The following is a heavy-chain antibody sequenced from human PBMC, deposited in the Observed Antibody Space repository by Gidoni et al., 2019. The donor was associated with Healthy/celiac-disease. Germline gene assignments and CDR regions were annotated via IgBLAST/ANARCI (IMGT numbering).Heavy chain of an antibody. CDR1: GFTFSSYA. Sequence: QVQLVESGGGVVQPGRSLRLSCAASGFTFSSYAMHWVRQAAGKGLEWVAVISYDGSNKYYADSVKGRFTISRDNSKNTLYLQMNSLRAEDTAVYYCARDQRREADYDFWSGYYTYNWFDPWGQGTLVTVSS. V-gene: IGHV3-30-3*01. CDR2: ISYDGSNK. D-gene: IGHD3-3*01. J-gene: IGHJ5*02. CDR3: ARDQRREADYDFWSGYYTYNWFDP.